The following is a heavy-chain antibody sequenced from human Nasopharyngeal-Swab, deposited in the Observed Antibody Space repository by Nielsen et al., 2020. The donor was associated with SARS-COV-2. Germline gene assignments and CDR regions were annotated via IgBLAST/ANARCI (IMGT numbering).Heavy chain of an antibody. CDR2: IFSSGST. CDR1: GASISSRNNY. D-gene: IGHD4-17*01. J-gene: IGHJ4*02. V-gene: IGHV4-39*07. Sequence: SETLSLTCVVSGASISSRNNYWGWIRQSPGKGLEWIGTIFSSGSTHNLSLKSRVTMSVDTSKNQFSLKLTSVTAADTAVYYCARDESGDYLGLPFDHWGRGTLVTVSS. CDR3: ARDESGDYLGLPFDH.